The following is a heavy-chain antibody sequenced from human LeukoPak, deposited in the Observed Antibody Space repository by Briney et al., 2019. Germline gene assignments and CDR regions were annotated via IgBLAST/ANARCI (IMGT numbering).Heavy chain of an antibody. J-gene: IGHJ1*01. V-gene: IGHV3-11*01. CDR3: ARDGHYDILTGYFQD. D-gene: IGHD3-9*01. CDR2: ITNSGTTI. CDR1: GFIFTDYY. Sequence: GGSLRLSCAASGFIFTDYYMSWIRQAPGKGLEWVSYITNSGTTIYYADSVKGRFTISRDNAKNSLYLQMNSLRAEDTAVYYCARDGHYDILTGYFQDWGQGTLVTVSS.